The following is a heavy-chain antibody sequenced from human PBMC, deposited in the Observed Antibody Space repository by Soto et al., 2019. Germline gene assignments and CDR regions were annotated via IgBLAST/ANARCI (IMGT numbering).Heavy chain of an antibody. V-gene: IGHV4-34*02. D-gene: IGHD3-22*01. CDR2: VNHSGGI. J-gene: IGHJ4*02. Sequence: QVQLQQWGAGLLKPSETLSLTCVVYGGSFSGYYWSWIRQPPGKGLEWFGEVNHSGGIDYNPSLKRRVTISVDTAKNQFSLKLSSVTAADKAVYYGAGRNGYYSGIDYWGQATLVTVSS. CDR3: AGRNGYYSGIDY. CDR1: GGSFSGYY.